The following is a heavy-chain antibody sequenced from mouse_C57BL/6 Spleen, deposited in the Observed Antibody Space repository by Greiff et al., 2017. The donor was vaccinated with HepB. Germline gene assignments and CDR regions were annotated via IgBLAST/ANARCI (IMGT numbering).Heavy chain of an antibody. J-gene: IGHJ1*03. V-gene: IGHV1-54*01. D-gene: IGHD2-1*01. CDR2: INPGSGGT. CDR1: GYAFTNYL. Sequence: QVQLQQSGAELVRPGTSVKVSCKASGYAFTNYLIEWVKQRPGQGLEWIGVINPGSGGTNYNEKFKGKATLTADKSSSTAYMQLSSLTSEDSAVYFCARSEDYGNYEWYFDVWGTGTTVTVSS. CDR3: ARSEDYGNYEWYFDV.